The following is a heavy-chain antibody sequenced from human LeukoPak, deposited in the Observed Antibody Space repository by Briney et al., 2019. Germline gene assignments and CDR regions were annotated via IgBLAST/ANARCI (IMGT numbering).Heavy chain of an antibody. CDR3: TKGVSGTYYYFDS. D-gene: IGHD1-26*01. CDR2: ISSSSSYI. CDR1: GFTFSSYS. Sequence: GGSLRLSCAASGFTFSSYSMNWVRQAPGKGLEWVSSISSSSSYIYYADSVKGRFTISRDNSKSTLYLQMNSLRADDTAIYYCTKGVSGTYYYFDSWGQGTLVTVSS. J-gene: IGHJ4*02. V-gene: IGHV3-21*04.